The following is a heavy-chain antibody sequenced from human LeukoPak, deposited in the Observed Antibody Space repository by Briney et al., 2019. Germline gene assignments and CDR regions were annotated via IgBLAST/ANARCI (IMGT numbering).Heavy chain of an antibody. Sequence: GGSLRLSCVASGFTFSFYGMTWVRQAPGKGLEWVSGITGSSGTTYSADSVKGRFTISRDNSKNTLYLQMNSLIAEDTALYYCAKDHLPGRDYYYMDVWGKGTTVTVSS. CDR3: AKDHLPGRDYYYMDV. CDR1: GFTFSFYG. CDR2: ITGSSGTT. J-gene: IGHJ6*03. V-gene: IGHV3-23*01.